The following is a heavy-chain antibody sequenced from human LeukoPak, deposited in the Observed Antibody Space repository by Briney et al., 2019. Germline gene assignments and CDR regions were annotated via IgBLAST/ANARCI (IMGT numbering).Heavy chain of an antibody. V-gene: IGHV4-39*01. J-gene: IGHJ4*02. CDR2: IYYSGST. Sequence: SETLSLTCTVSGGSISSSSHYWAWIRQSPGTGLEWIGSIYYSGSTYYNPSLKSRATISVDTSKNQISLRVSSVTAADSALYFCARQRTSGSASNLRVAQIDSWGQGTLVTVSS. D-gene: IGHD3-3*01. CDR1: GGSISSSSHY. CDR3: ARQRTSGSASNLRVAQIDS.